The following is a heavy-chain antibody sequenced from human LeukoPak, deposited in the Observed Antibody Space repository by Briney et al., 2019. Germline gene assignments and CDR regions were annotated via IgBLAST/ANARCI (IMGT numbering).Heavy chain of an antibody. J-gene: IGHJ5*02. V-gene: IGHV4-61*02. CDR2: IYTSGST. Sequence: SQTLSLTCTVSGGSISSGSYYWSWIRQPAGKGLEWIGRIYTSGSTHYNPSLKSRVTISVDTSKNQFSLKLSSVTAADTAVYYCARAYSSSWYFNWFDLWGQGTLVTVSS. CDR1: GGSISSGSYY. D-gene: IGHD6-13*01. CDR3: ARAYSSSWYFNWFDL.